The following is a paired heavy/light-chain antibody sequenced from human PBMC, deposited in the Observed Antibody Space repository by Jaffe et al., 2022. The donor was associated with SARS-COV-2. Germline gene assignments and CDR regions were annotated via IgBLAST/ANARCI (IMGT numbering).Light chain of an antibody. CDR3: GTWDSSLNAWV. CDR1: TSSIGDNY. CDR2: DND. Sequence: QSVLTQPPSVSAAPGQKVTISCSGRTSSIGDNYVSWYQQLPGTAPKLLIYDNDRRPSGIPDRFSGSKSGTSATLGITGLQTGDEADYHCGTWDSSLNAWVFGGGTKLTVL. V-gene: IGLV1-51*01. J-gene: IGLJ3*02.
Heavy chain of an antibody. CDR1: GLSFSVYA. V-gene: IGHV3-23*01. Sequence: EVQLLESGGGLVQPGGSLRLSCEASGLSFSVYAMSWVRQAPGKGLEWVSAISGSGTNTYYAESVKGRFTNSRDNYKNTVSLQMNSLRAEDTAVYYCARGGVGARGGLAVWGQGTTVTVSS. D-gene: IGHD1-26*01. CDR3: ARGGVGARGGLAV. J-gene: IGHJ6*02. CDR2: ISGSGTNT.